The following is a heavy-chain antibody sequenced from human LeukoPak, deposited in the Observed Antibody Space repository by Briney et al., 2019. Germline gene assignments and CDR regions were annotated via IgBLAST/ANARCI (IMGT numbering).Heavy chain of an antibody. V-gene: IGHV3-7*03. J-gene: IGHJ4*02. CDR1: GFTFSSXX. CDR3: AGDYYFDY. CDR2: IKQDGSEK. Sequence: GGSLRLSCAASGFTFSSXXMSWVXQAPGKGLEWVANIKQDGSEKYYVDSVKGRFTISRDNAKNSLYLQMNSLRAEDTAVYYCAGDYYFDYWGQGTLVTVSS.